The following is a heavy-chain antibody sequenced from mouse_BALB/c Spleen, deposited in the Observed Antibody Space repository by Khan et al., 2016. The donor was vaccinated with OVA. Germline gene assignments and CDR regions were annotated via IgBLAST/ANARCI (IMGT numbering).Heavy chain of an antibody. CDR2: ISYIGST. CDR1: GYSITSDYA. CDR3: ARLGPGFTF. J-gene: IGHJ3*01. D-gene: IGHD4-1*01. V-gene: IGHV3-2*02. Sequence: EVQLQESGPGLVNPSQSLSLSCTVTGYSITSDYAWNWIRQFPGNNLEWMGYISYIGSTSYSPSLKSRISITRDTSKNQFFLQLNSVTPEDTATYYCARLGPGFTFWGQGTLVTVSA.